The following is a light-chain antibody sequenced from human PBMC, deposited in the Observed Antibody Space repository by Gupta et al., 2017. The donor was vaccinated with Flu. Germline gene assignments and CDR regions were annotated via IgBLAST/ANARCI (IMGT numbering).Light chain of an antibody. CDR1: HSSYA. Sequence: HSSYAIAWHQQQPEKGPRYLMKLYSDGSHSKGDEIPDRFSGSSSGSERYLTISSLQSEDEADYYCQTWGTDSHKGVFGGGTKLTVL. V-gene: IGLV4-69*01. CDR3: QTWGTDSHKGV. CDR2: LYSDGSH. J-gene: IGLJ3*02.